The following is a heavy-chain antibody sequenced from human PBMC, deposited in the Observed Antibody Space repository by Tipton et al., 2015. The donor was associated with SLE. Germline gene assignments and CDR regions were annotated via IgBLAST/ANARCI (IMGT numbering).Heavy chain of an antibody. J-gene: IGHJ5*02. D-gene: IGHD3-10*01. Sequence: RSLRLSCAGSGFTFGDYAFSWFRQAPGKGLEWVGFIRTKAYGGTTKCAASVKGRFTISRDDSKSIAYLQMNSLQTEDTAVYYCTRAIKNRIASGSYLAWFDPWGQGTLVTVSS. CDR3: TRAIKNRIASGSYLAWFDP. V-gene: IGHV3-49*03. CDR2: IRTKAYGGTT. CDR1: GFTFGDYA.